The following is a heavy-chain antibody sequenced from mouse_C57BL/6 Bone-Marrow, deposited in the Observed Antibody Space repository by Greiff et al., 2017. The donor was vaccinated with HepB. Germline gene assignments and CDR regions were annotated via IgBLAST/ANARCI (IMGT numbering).Heavy chain of an antibody. D-gene: IGHD3-3*01. CDR1: GFTFSSYA. V-gene: IGHV5-4*01. J-gene: IGHJ4*01. CDR2: ISDGGSYT. CDR3: ARDEGDVRRNGVDY. Sequence: EVHLVESGGGLVKPGGSLKLSCAASGFTFSSYAMSWVRQTPEKRLEWVATISDGGSYTYYPDNVKGRFTISRDNAKNNLYLQMSHLKSEDTAMYYCARDEGDVRRNGVDYWGQGTSVTVSS.